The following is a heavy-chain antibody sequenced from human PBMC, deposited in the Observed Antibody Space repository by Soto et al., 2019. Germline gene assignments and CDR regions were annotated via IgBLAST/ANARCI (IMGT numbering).Heavy chain of an antibody. Sequence: GASVKVSCKASGGTFSSYAISWVRQAPGQGLEWMGGIIPIFGTANYAQKFQGRVTITADESTSTAYMELSSPRSEDTAVYYCAREVSKLIVPEPYYFDYWGQGTLVTVSS. V-gene: IGHV1-69*13. CDR3: AREVSKLIVPEPYYFDY. J-gene: IGHJ4*02. CDR1: GGTFSSYA. D-gene: IGHD3-16*02. CDR2: IIPIFGTA.